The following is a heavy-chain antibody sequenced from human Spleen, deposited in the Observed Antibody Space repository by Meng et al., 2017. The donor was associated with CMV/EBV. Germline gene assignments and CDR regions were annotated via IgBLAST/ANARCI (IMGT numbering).Heavy chain of an antibody. J-gene: IGHJ4*02. Sequence: ESLKISCTVSGGSVSSGSYYWSWIRQPPGKGLEWIGYIYYSGSTNYNPSLESRVTISVDTSKNQFSLKLSSVTAADTAVYYCARTAITMIVVDIHWGQGTLVTVSS. CDR2: IYYSGST. V-gene: IGHV4-61*01. CDR3: ARTAITMIVVDIH. D-gene: IGHD3-22*01. CDR1: GGSVSSGSYY.